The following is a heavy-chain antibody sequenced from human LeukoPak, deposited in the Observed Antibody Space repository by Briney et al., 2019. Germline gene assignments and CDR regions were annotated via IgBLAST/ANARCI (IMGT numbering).Heavy chain of an antibody. V-gene: IGHV1-69*05. D-gene: IGHD2-15*01. CDR2: LIPIFGTP. J-gene: IGHJ4*02. CDR3: GKKAGDCGGGSCYSIDY. Sequence: GSSVKVSCKAFGGSFSSEAVSWVRQAPGQGLDWMGGLIPIFGTPNYAQKFQGRVTITTDESTSTAYMEVSSLRSEDTAVYCCGKKAGDCGGGSCYSIDYWGQGTLVTVSS. CDR1: GGSFSSEA.